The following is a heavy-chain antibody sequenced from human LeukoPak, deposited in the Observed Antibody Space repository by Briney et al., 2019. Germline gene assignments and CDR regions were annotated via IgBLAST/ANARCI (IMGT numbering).Heavy chain of an antibody. V-gene: IGHV4-30-2*01. Sequence: SETLSLTCTVSGGSISSGGYYWSCIRQPPGKGLECIGYIYHSGSTYYNPSLKSRVTISVDRSKNQFSLKLSSVTAADTAVYYCARESRGGSYYPRPQIWGQGTMVTVSS. D-gene: IGHD1-26*01. CDR1: GGSISSGGYY. J-gene: IGHJ3*02. CDR3: ARESRGGSYYPRPQI. CDR2: IYHSGST.